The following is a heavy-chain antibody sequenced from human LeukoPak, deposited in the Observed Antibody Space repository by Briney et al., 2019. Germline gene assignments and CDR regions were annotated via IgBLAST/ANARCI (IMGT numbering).Heavy chain of an antibody. J-gene: IGHJ4*02. D-gene: IGHD5-24*01. CDR1: GASVSSSH. V-gene: IGHV4-59*02. CDR3: SEGYFEPFDH. Sequence: PSETLSLTCLVSGASVSSSHWNWIRQLPGTGLEWIGCLSYTGKTDYNPSLTSRVTISLDTSKNQVSLKLKSLTAADTAVYYCSEGYFEPFDHWGQGISVTVSS. CDR2: LSYTGKT.